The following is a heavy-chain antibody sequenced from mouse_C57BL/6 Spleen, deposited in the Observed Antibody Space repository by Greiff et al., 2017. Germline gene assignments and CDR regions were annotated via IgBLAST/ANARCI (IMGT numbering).Heavy chain of an antibody. V-gene: IGHV1-64*01. CDR1: GYTFTSYW. CDR3: ARGIRDWYFDV. Sequence: VKLQQPGAELVKPGASVKLSCKASGYTFTSYWMHWVKQRPGQGLEWIGMIHPNSGSTNYNEKFKSKDTLTVEKSSSTAYMQLSSLTSEDSAVYYCARGIRDWYFDVWGTGTTVTVSS. J-gene: IGHJ1*03. CDR2: IHPNSGST.